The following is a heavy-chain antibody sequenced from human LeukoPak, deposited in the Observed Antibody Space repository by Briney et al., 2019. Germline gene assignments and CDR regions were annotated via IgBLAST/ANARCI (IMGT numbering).Heavy chain of an antibody. V-gene: IGHV1-24*01. Sequence: ASVKVSCKVSGYTLTELSMHWVRQAPGKGLEWMGGFDPEDGETIYAQKFQGRVTMTEDTSTDTAYMELSSLRAEDTTVYYCAKERTQTTSFDYWGQGTLVTVSS. J-gene: IGHJ4*02. CDR2: FDPEDGET. CDR3: AKERTQTTSFDY. D-gene: IGHD2/OR15-2a*01. CDR1: GYTLTELS.